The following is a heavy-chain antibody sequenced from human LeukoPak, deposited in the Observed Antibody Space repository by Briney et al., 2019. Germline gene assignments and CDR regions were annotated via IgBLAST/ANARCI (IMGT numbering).Heavy chain of an antibody. CDR3: ARANYDSSGYYPLIYY. CDR2: ISRSSIYK. V-gene: IGHV3-21*01. J-gene: IGHJ4*02. D-gene: IGHD3-22*01. CDR1: GFTFSNYA. Sequence: PGGSLRLSCAASGFTFSNYAMHWVRQAPGKGLEWVSSISRSSIYKYYADSLKGRFTISRDNAKNSLYLQTNSLRAEDTAVYYCARANYDSSGYYPLIYYWGQGTLVTVSS.